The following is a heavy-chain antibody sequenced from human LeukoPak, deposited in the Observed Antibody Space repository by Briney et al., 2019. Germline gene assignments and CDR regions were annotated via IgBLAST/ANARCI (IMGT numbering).Heavy chain of an antibody. CDR1: GFTVSSNY. Sequence: GGSLRLSCAASGFTVSSNYMSWVRQAPGKGLEWCSVIYSGGSTYYADSVKGRFTSSRDNSKNTLYLQMNSLRAEDTAVYYCASGSGSYRTPYYYMDVWGTGTTVTVSS. J-gene: IGHJ6*03. CDR3: ASGSGSYRTPYYYMDV. CDR2: IYSGGST. D-gene: IGHD3-10*01. V-gene: IGHV3-53*01.